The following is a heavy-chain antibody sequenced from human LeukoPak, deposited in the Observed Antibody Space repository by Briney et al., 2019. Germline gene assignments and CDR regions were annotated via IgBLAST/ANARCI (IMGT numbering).Heavy chain of an antibody. V-gene: IGHV1-69*02. J-gene: IGHJ5*02. CDR2: IIPILGIA. CDR3: ACSTYYDFWSGYYFYP. D-gene: IGHD3-3*01. Sequence: SVKVSCKASGGTFSSYTISWVRQAPGQGLEWMGRIIPILGIANYAQKFQGRVTITADKSTSTAYMELSSLRSEDTAVYYCACSTYYDFWSGYYFYPWGQGTLVTVXS. CDR1: GGTFSSYT.